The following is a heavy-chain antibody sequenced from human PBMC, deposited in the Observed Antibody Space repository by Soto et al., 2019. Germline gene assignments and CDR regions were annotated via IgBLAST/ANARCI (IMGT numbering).Heavy chain of an antibody. CDR1: GFTFSNNY. CDR3: ARDYRMMFGGAGFDH. V-gene: IGHV3-66*01. D-gene: IGHD3-16*01. Sequence: PGGSLRLSCAASGFTFSNNYMSWVRQAPGKGLEWVSVIYSGGTKYYADSVRGRFTISRDIFKNMLYLQMNSLRVEDTAVYYCARDYRMMFGGAGFDHWGQGILVTVSS. J-gene: IGHJ4*02. CDR2: IYSGGTK.